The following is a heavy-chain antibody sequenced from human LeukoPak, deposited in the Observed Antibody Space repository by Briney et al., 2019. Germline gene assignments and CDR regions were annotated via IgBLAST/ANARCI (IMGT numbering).Heavy chain of an antibody. J-gene: IGHJ4*02. Sequence: GGSLRLSCAASGFTFSSYAMHWVRQAPGKGLEWVAVISYDGSNKYYADSVKGRFTISRDNSKNTLYLQMNSLRAKDTAVYYCARDGIGNVAHFDYWGQGTLVTVSS. V-gene: IGHV3-30*04. CDR3: ARDGIGNVAHFDY. D-gene: IGHD4-23*01. CDR2: ISYDGSNK. CDR1: GFTFSSYA.